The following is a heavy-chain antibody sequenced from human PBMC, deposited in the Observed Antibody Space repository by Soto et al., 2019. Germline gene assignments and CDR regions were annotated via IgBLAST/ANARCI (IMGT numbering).Heavy chain of an antibody. D-gene: IGHD3-16*01. V-gene: IGHV5-51*01. CDR2: IYPGDSDT. Sequence: GESLKISCKGSGYSFTSYWIGWVRQMPGKGLEWMGIIYPGDSDTRYSPSFQGQVTISADKSISTAYLQWSSQKASDTAMYYCARQSQGDRRPMDVWGKGTTVTVTS. CDR3: ARQSQGDRRPMDV. J-gene: IGHJ6*03. CDR1: GYSFTSYW.